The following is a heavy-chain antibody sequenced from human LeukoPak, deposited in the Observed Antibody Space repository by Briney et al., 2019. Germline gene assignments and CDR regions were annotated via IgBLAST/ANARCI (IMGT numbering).Heavy chain of an antibody. CDR1: GYTFTSYG. CDR2: ISAYNGNT. CDR3: ARDRVGYCSGGSCYGERGNTAVGY. J-gene: IGHJ4*02. V-gene: IGHV1-18*01. D-gene: IGHD2-15*01. Sequence: GASVKVSCKASGYTFTSYGISWVRQAPGQGLEWTGWISAYNGNTKYAQKLQGRVTMTTDTSTSTAYMELRSLRSDDTAVYYCARDRVGYCSGGSCYGERGNTAVGYWGQGTLVTVSS.